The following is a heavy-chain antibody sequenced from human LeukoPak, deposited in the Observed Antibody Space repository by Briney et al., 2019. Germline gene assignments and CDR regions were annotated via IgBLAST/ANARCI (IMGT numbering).Heavy chain of an antibody. CDR3: AREGSRVGAFDI. V-gene: IGHV4-59*02. D-gene: IGHD5-24*01. CDR1: GFIVSSNY. Sequence: GSLRLSCAASGFIVSSNYMSWIRQPPGKGLEWIGYIYYSGSTNYNPSLKSRVTISVDTSKNQFSLKLSSVTAADTAVYYCAREGSRVGAFDIWGQGTMVTVSS. CDR2: IYYSGST. J-gene: IGHJ3*02.